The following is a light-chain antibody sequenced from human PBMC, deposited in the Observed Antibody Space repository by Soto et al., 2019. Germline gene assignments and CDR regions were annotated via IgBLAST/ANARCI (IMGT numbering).Light chain of an antibody. CDR2: GAS. V-gene: IGKV1-9*01. Sequence: IQLTQSPSSLSASGGDRVTITCRASQGIGSNLAWYLQKPGEAPKLLVYGASTLQSGVPSRFSGSGSGTVFTLTITSLQPEDFATYYCQQSNSYPLTFGGGTKVELK. CDR3: QQSNSYPLT. J-gene: IGKJ4*01. CDR1: QGIGSN.